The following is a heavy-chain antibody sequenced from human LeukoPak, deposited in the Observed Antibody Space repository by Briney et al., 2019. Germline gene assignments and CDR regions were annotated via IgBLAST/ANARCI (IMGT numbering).Heavy chain of an antibody. CDR3: ARLGYSXXDYXXX. Sequence: SETLSLTCTVSGGSISSYYWSWIRQPPGKGLEWIGYIYYSGSTNYNPSLKSRVTISVDTSKNQFSLKLSSVTAADTAVYYCARLGYSXXDYXXXWGQGTLVTVSS. CDR1: GGSISSYY. J-gene: IGHJ4*02. V-gene: IGHV4-59*01. D-gene: IGHD5-12*01. CDR2: IYYSGST.